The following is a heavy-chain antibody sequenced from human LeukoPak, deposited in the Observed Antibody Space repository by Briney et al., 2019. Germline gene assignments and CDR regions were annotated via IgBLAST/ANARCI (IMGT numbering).Heavy chain of an antibody. CDR2: ISSSSSYI. V-gene: IGHV3-21*01. J-gene: IGHJ2*01. CDR3: ARVPGDRRRYFDL. D-gene: IGHD7-27*01. CDR1: GFTFSSYS. Sequence: PGGSLRLSCAASGFTFSSYSMNWVRQAPGKGLEWVSSISSSSSYIYYADSVKGRFTISRDNAKNSLYLQMNSLRAEDTAVYYCARVPGDRRRYFDLWGRGTLVTVSS.